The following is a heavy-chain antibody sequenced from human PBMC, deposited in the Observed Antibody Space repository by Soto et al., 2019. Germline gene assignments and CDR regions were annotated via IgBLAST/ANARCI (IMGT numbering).Heavy chain of an antibody. CDR1: GYTFTSYG. CDR3: ARDAAYYDILTGYYNFDY. J-gene: IGHJ4*02. V-gene: IGHV1-18*01. Sequence: QVQLVQSGAEVKKPGASVKVSCKASGYTFTSYGISWVRQAPGQGLEWMGWISAYNGNTNYAQKLQGRVTMTTDTSTSTAYMELRSLRSDATAVYYCARDAAYYDILTGYYNFDYWGQGTLVTVSS. D-gene: IGHD3-9*01. CDR2: ISAYNGNT.